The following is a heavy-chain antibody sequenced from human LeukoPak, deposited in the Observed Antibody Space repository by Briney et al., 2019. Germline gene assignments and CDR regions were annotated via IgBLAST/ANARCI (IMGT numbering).Heavy chain of an antibody. D-gene: IGHD2-21*02. V-gene: IGHV4-39*01. Sequence: SETLSLTCIVSGGSISSSRFYWGWIRQPPGKGLEWIGTIHYSGTTYYNPSLKSRVNISADTSKNQFSLNLSSVTAADTGVYYCARHVSSDLRIVVVTSDWYFDFWGRGTLVTVSS. CDR3: ARHVSSDLRIVVVTSDWYFDF. CDR2: IHYSGTT. J-gene: IGHJ2*01. CDR1: GGSISSSRFY.